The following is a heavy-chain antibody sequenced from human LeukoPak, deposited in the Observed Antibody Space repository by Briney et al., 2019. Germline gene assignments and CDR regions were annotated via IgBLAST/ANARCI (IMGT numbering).Heavy chain of an antibody. CDR2: IYPGDSDT. Sequence: GESLKISCKGSGYSFTSYWIGWVRQIPGKGLEWMGIIYPGDSDTRYSPSFQGQVTISADKSISTAYLQWSSLKASDTAMYYCARQRSSSTRFVDYWGQGTLVTVSS. CDR3: ARQRSSSTRFVDY. D-gene: IGHD6-6*01. CDR1: GYSFTSYW. V-gene: IGHV5-51*01. J-gene: IGHJ4*02.